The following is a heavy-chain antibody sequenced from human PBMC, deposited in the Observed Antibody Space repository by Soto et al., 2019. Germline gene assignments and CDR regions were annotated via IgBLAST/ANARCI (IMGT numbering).Heavy chain of an antibody. CDR2: ISSSSSTI. D-gene: IGHD3-9*01. CDR1: GFTFSSYS. J-gene: IGHJ4*02. Sequence: PAWSLRISCAASGFTFSSYSMNWVRQAPGKGLEWVSYISSSSSTIYYADSVKGRFTISRDNAKNSLYLQMNSLRAEDTAVYYCARDRGDFDWLFNTDFDYWGQGTLVTVSS. CDR3: ARDRGDFDWLFNTDFDY. V-gene: IGHV3-48*01.